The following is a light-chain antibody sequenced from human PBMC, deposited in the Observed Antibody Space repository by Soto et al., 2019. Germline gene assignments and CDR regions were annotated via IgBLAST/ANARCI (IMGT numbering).Light chain of an antibody. CDR1: QSVSSSY. CDR3: QQYGSSPPLT. CDR2: GAS. V-gene: IGKV3-20*01. Sequence: EIVLTQSPGTLSLSPGERATLSCRASQSVSSSYLAWYQQIPGQAPRLLIYGASKRATGIPDRFSGSGSGTEFTLTISRMEPEDFAVYYCQQYGSSPPLTFRGGTKVEIK. J-gene: IGKJ4*01.